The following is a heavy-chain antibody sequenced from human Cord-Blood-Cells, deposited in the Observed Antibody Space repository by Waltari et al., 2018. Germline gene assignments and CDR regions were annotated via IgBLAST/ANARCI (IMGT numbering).Heavy chain of an antibody. D-gene: IGHD4-4*01. CDR2: IYYSGGT. V-gene: IGHV4-30-4*08. CDR3: ARVDSNWYFDL. CDR1: GGSISSGDYY. Sequence: QVQLQESGPGLVKPSQTLSLTCTVSGGSISSGDYYWSWIRQPPGKGLEWIGYIYYSGGTYYTPPLKSRVTISGDTSKNQFSLKLSSVTAADTAVYYCARVDSNWYFDLWGRGTLVTVSS. J-gene: IGHJ2*01.